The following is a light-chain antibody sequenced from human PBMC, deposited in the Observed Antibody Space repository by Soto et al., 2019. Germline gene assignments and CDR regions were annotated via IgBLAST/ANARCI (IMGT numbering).Light chain of an antibody. Sequence: QSALTQPASVSGAPGQSSTISCTGTSSDVGSYHLVSWYQQHPGKAPKLMIYEGSKRPSGVSNRFSGSKSGNTASLTISGLQAEDEADYYYCSYAGISNFSVVFGGRTKLTVL. CDR2: EGS. CDR1: SSDVGSYHL. CDR3: CSYAGISNFSVV. J-gene: IGLJ2*01. V-gene: IGLV2-23*03.